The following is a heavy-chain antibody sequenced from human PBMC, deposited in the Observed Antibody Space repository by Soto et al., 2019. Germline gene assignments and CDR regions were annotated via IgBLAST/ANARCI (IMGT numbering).Heavy chain of an antibody. D-gene: IGHD6-19*01. Sequence: HVTLKESGPVLVNPTETLTLTCTVSGFSLSNGKAGVSWIRQPPGKALEWLAHIFSNDEKSYRTSLKSRLTISEDTSKSQVVLTMTNVDPVDTATYYCARILFGRSVAGGYFYMDVWGKGTTVTVSS. J-gene: IGHJ6*03. CDR3: ARILFGRSVAGGYFYMDV. CDR2: IFSNDEK. V-gene: IGHV2-26*01. CDR1: GFSLSNGKAG.